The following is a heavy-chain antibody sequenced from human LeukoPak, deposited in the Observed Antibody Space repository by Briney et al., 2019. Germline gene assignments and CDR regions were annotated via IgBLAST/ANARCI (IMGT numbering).Heavy chain of an antibody. Sequence: GGSLRLSCAASGSTFSGFWMTWVRQAPGKGLEWVANIRQDGSDKNCVDSVKGRFTISRDNAKNSLYLQMNNLRVEDTAVYYCARDWHWGSDYWGQGTLVTVSS. J-gene: IGHJ4*02. CDR2: IRQDGSDK. CDR3: ARDWHWGSDY. CDR1: GSTFSGFW. D-gene: IGHD7-27*01. V-gene: IGHV3-7*05.